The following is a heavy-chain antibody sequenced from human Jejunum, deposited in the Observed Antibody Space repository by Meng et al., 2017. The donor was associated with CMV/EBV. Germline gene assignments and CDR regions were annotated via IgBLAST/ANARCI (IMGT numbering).Heavy chain of an antibody. CDR2: IIPILGTP. V-gene: IGHV1-69*08. CDR1: RGTFSSYT. Sequence: SRGTFSSYTINWVRQDPGQGLEWMGRIIPILGTPNYAQRFQGRLTITADRSTNTVYMILSSLRSEDTAVYYCARDPQVVTTTPFFDYWGQGSLVTVSS. J-gene: IGHJ4*02. CDR3: ARDPQVVTTTPFFDY. D-gene: IGHD2-21*02.